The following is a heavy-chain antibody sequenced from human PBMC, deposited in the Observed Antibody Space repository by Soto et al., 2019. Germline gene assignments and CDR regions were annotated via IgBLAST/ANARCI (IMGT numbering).Heavy chain of an antibody. CDR3: AKWDLWFGELNGFDY. V-gene: IGHV3-23*01. J-gene: IGHJ4*02. D-gene: IGHD3-10*01. Sequence: EVQLLESGGGLVHPGGSLRLSCAASGFTFSSYAMSWVRQAPGKGLEWVSAISGSGGSTYYADSVKGRFTISRDNSKNTLYLQMNSLRAEDTAVYYCAKWDLWFGELNGFDYWGQGTLVTVSS. CDR2: ISGSGGST. CDR1: GFTFSSYA.